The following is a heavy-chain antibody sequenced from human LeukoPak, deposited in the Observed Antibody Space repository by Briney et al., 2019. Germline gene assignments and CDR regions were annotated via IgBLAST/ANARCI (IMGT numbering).Heavy chain of an antibody. V-gene: IGHV3-53*01. D-gene: IGHD6-19*01. CDR2: IYSGGST. CDR3: ARDLGSSGFQEYYYYGMDV. Sequence: GGSLRLSCAASGFTVSSNYMSSVRQAPGEGLEWVSVIYSGGSTYYAASVKSRVTISRDNATNTMYLQMNSLRAEHTAVYYCARDLGSSGFQEYYYYGMDVWGQGTTVTVSS. CDR1: GFTVSSNY. J-gene: IGHJ6*02.